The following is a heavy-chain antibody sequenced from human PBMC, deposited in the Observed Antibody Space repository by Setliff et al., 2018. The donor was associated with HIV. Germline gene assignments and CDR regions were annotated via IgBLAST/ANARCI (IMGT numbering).Heavy chain of an antibody. CDR3: ARGQYCGGGSCYSPSYNWFDP. V-gene: IGHV4-4*07. Sequence: SETLSLTCTVSGGSISSYYWSWIRQPAGKGLEWIGRVSTSGSTKYNPSLKSRVTMSLDTSKNEFSLKLSSVTAADTAVYYCARGQYCGGGSCYSPSYNWFDPWGQGTLVTVSS. J-gene: IGHJ5*02. CDR2: VSTSGST. D-gene: IGHD2-15*01. CDR1: GGSISSYY.